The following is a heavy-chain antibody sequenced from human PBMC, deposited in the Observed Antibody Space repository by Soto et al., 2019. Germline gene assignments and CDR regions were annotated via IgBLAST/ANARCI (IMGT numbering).Heavy chain of an antibody. D-gene: IGHD2-8*02. Sequence: VQLQESGPGLVKPSQTLSLTCTVSGGSISSGGYYWSWLRQHPGKGLEWIGYIYYSGSTFYNPSLQSRVTISLDTSKNQSSLKLSSVTAADTAVYFCARLVVPTYYFDYWGQGTLVTVSS. CDR2: IYYSGST. V-gene: IGHV4-31*03. CDR1: GGSISSGGYY. CDR3: ARLVVPTYYFDY. J-gene: IGHJ4*02.